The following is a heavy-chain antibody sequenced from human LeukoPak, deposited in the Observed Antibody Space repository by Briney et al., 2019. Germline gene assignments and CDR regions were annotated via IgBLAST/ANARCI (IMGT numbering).Heavy chain of an antibody. D-gene: IGHD3-3*01. J-gene: IGHJ4*02. CDR3: AREEGSYDFLDH. CDR2: IIPILGIA. V-gene: IGHV1-69*02. Sequence: ASVRVSCKASGGTFSSYTISWVRQAPGQGLEWMGRIIPILGIANYAQKLQGRVTITTDKSTSTAYMELSSLRSEDRAVYYCAREEGSYDFLDHWGQGTLVTVSS. CDR1: GGTFSSYT.